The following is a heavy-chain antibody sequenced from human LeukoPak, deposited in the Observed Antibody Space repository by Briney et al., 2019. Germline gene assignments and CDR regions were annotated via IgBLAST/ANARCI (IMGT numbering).Heavy chain of an antibody. CDR3: ARSVPDYTRFDY. CDR2: FKTKYHQV. CDR1: GFTFSSYS. Sequence: GGSLRLSCAASGFTFSSYSMNWVRQASGKGLEWVSTFKTKYHQVYYAESVRGRFTISTDNSRNTVFLQMNSLRADDTALYYCARSVPDYTRFDYWGQGALVTVSS. D-gene: IGHD4-11*01. J-gene: IGHJ4*02. V-gene: IGHV3-21*04.